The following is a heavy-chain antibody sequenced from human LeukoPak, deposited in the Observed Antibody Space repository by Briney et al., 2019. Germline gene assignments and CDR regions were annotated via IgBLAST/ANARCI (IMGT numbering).Heavy chain of an antibody. D-gene: IGHD2-2*01. CDR3: ARAYCSSTSCLADAFDI. CDR1: GYSFTSYW. J-gene: IGHJ3*02. V-gene: IGHV5-10-1*01. CDR2: IDPSDSYT. Sequence: GESLRISCKGSGYSFTSYWISWVRQMPGKGLEWVGRIDPSDSYTNYSPSFQGHVTISADKSISTAYLQWSSLKASDTAMYYCARAYCSSTSCLADAFDIWGQGTMVTVSS.